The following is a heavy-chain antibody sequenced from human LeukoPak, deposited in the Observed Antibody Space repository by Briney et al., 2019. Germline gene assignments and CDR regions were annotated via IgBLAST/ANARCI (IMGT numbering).Heavy chain of an antibody. CDR2: IKQDGSEK. V-gene: IGHV3-7*01. CDR1: GFTLSSYW. J-gene: IGHJ6*03. D-gene: IGHD2-15*01. CDR3: ARALYCSGGSCFNYYMDV. Sequence: PGGSLRLSCAASGFTLSSYWMSWVRQAPGKGLEWVANIKQDGSEKYYVDSVKGRFTISRDNAKNSLYLQMNSLRAEDTAVYYCARALYCSGGSCFNYYMDVWGKGTTVTVSS.